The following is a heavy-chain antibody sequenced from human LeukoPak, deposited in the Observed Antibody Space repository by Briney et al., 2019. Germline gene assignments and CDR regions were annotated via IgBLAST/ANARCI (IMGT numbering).Heavy chain of an antibody. CDR1: GGTFSSYA. V-gene: IGHV1-69*05. CDR3: ARVLRKEDIVLMVYAIGALDY. D-gene: IGHD2-8*01. J-gene: IGHJ4*02. CDR2: IIPIFGTA. Sequence: SVKVSCKASGGTFSSYAISWVRQAPGQGLEWMGGIIPIFGTANYAQKFQGRVTMTTDTSTSTAYMELRSLRSDDTAVYYCARVLRKEDIVLMVYAIGALDYWGQGTLVTVSS.